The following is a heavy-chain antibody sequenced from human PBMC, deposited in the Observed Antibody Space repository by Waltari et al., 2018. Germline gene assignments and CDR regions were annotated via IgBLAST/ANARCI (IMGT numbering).Heavy chain of an antibody. Sequence: HVQLQESGPGLVKPSATLSLTSTVSGDFLSHDHWTWIRQAPGKGLEWIAYLRNTGGTKCTPSLESRVTVSAVTSKKQFSLRLTSVTAADTAVYYCARLPTKYYDSIGWGFFDQWGQGILVTVSS. V-gene: IGHV4-59*08. J-gene: IGHJ4*02. D-gene: IGHD3-22*01. CDR1: GDFLSHDH. CDR2: LRNTGGT. CDR3: ARLPTKYYDSIGWGFFDQ.